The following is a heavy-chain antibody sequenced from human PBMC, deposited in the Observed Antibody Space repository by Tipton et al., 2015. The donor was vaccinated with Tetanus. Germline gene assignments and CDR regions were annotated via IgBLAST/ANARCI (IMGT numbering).Heavy chain of an antibody. CDR1: GGSLSRYY. Sequence: TLSLTCAVYGGSLSRYYWTWIRQPPGKGLERIGEVDDSGSTNYSPSLKSRVTISLDTSKNEFSLTLNSVTAADTDVYYCARGNWLYASKYHRHWLDRWGQGALVAVSS. V-gene: IGHV4-34*01. D-gene: IGHD2-8*01. J-gene: IGHJ5*02. CDR2: VDDSGST. CDR3: ARGNWLYASKYHRHWLDR.